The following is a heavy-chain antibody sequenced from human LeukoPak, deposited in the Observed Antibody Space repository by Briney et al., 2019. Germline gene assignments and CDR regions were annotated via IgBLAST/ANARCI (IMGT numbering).Heavy chain of an antibody. CDR1: GASISSNYY. Sequence: SQTLSLTCAGSGASISSNYYWSWIRQHPGKGLEWIGNIYYTGTTYYNPSLQSRLTMSVDTSKNQFSLRLSSVTAADTAVYYCARVHDSRSGWYHVDYWGQGTLVTVSS. CDR2: IYYTGTT. D-gene: IGHD6-19*01. V-gene: IGHV4-31*11. CDR3: ARVHDSRSGWYHVDY. J-gene: IGHJ4*02.